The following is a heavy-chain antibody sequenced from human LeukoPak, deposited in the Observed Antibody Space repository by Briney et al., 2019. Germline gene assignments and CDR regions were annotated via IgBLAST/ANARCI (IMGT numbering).Heavy chain of an antibody. V-gene: IGHV3-30*04. J-gene: IGHJ4*02. Sequence: QPGGSLRLSCAASGFTFSSYAMHWVRQAPGKGLEWVAVISYDGRNKSYADSVKGRFTISRDSSKSTLYLQMNSLRAEDTAVYYCARDEYYYDSSGLLDYWGQGTLVTVSS. CDR3: ARDEYYYDSSGLLDY. CDR2: ISYDGRNK. D-gene: IGHD3-22*01. CDR1: GFTFSSYA.